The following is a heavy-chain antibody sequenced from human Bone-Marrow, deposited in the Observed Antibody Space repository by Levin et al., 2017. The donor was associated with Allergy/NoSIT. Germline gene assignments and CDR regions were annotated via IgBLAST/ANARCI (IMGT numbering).Heavy chain of an antibody. J-gene: IGHJ4*02. D-gene: IGHD2-15*01. CDR1: GFTFDDYA. Sequence: SLKISCAASGFTFDDYAMHWVRQAPGKGLEWVSGISWNSGSIGYADSVKGRFTISRDNAKNSLYLQMNSLRAEDTALYYCAKDSQSLYCSGGSCYSPLDYWGQGTLVTVSS. CDR3: AKDSQSLYCSGGSCYSPLDY. V-gene: IGHV3-9*01. CDR2: ISWNSGSI.